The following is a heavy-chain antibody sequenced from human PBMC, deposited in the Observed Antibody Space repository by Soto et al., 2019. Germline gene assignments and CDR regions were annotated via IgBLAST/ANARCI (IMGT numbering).Heavy chain of an antibody. CDR2: IIPIMGII. V-gene: IGHV1-69*08. D-gene: IGHD4-4*01. CDR3: AGDPDSHYNDSHASSYP. CDR1: GGTFSTYT. Sequence: QVQLVQSGAEVKKPGSSVKVSCKASGGTFSTYTITWLRQAPGQGPAWMGRIIPIMGIINYAQKFQGRVTSSADKFTGTAYMELTGLRSDDTAVYYCAGDPDSHYNDSHASSYPWGQGTLVTVSS. J-gene: IGHJ5*02.